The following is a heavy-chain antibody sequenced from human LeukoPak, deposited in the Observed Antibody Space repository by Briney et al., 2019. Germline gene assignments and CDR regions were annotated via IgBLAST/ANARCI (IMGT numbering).Heavy chain of an antibody. J-gene: IGHJ3*02. CDR2: INHSGST. CDR3: ARRKLGPRGAFDI. D-gene: IGHD1-26*01. CDR1: GGSFSGYY. Sequence: SETLSLTCAVYGGSFSGYYWSWIRQPPGKGLEWIGEINHSGSTNYNPSLKSRVTISVDTSKNQFSLKLSSVTAADTAVYYCARRKLGPRGAFDIWGQGTMVTVSS. V-gene: IGHV4-34*01.